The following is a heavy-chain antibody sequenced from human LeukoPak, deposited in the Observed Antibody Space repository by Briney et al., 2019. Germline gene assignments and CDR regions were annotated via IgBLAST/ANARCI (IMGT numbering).Heavy chain of an antibody. Sequence: PGGSLRLSCAASGFTFGNYAMSWVRQAPGKGLEWVSGVSVSGAHYADSVKGRFTVSRDSSKETLYLQLNSLRPEDTAVYYCAKDSNSVIMWFENWGQGTLVTVSS. CDR1: GFTFGNYA. V-gene: IGHV3-23*01. CDR2: VSVSGA. J-gene: IGHJ4*02. CDR3: AKDSNSVIMWFEN. D-gene: IGHD3-10*01.